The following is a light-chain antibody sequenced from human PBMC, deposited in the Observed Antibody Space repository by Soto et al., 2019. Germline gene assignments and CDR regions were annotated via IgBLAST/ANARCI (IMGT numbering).Light chain of an antibody. Sequence: PGDRATLSCRASQSLRSGDLACYQQIPGQAPGLLIYGESSRATGIPDGFSGSGSGTDFNLTVSRLAPEDFAVYYCHQDGTSPRTFGQGTKVEIK. V-gene: IGKV3-20*01. CDR1: QSLRSGD. CDR2: GES. CDR3: HQDGTSPRT. J-gene: IGKJ1*01.